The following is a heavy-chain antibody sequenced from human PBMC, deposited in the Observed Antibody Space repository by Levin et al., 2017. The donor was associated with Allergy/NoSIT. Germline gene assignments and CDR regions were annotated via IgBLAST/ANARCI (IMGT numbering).Heavy chain of an antibody. D-gene: IGHD4-17*01. J-gene: IGHJ4*02. V-gene: IGHV1-2*07. CDR3: ARNDYGDYVQTFDY. CDR2: FPFPFFPP. Sequence: ASFKVSCKAAGYTFTDHYIHWVRQAPGQGLEWMVFFPFPFFPPPSSPPFPYRVTMTRDTSITTAYIEVSSLRFDDTALYFCARNDYGDYVQTFDYWGQGTLVTVSS. CDR1: GYTFTDHY.